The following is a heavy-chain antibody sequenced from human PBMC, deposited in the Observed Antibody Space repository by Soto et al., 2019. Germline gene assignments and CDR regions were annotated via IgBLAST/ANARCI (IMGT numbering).Heavy chain of an antibody. CDR1: GGTFSSYA. Sequence: SVKVSCKASGGTFSSYAISWVRQAPGQGLGWMGGIIPIFGTANYAQKFQGRVTITADESTSTAYMELSSLRSEDTAVYYCASEGSDGGGAFDIWGQGTMVTVSS. J-gene: IGHJ3*02. D-gene: IGHD3-16*01. CDR3: ASEGSDGGGAFDI. CDR2: IIPIFGTA. V-gene: IGHV1-69*13.